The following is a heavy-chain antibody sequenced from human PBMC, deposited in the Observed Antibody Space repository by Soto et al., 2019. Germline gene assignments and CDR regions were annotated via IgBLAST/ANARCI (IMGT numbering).Heavy chain of an antibody. V-gene: IGHV3-30*18. CDR2: ISYDGSNK. CDR1: GFTFSSYG. D-gene: IGHD6-19*01. CDR3: VKDGSSGWPYYYGMDV. Sequence: GSLRLSCAASGFTFSSYGMHWVRQAPGKGLQWVAVISYDGSNKYYADSVKGRFTISRDNSKNTLYLQMSSLRAEDTAVYYCVKDGSSGWPYYYGMDVWGQGTTVTDSS. J-gene: IGHJ6*02.